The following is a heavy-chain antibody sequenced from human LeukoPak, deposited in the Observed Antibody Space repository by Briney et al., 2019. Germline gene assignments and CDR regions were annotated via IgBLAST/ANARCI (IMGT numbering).Heavy chain of an antibody. V-gene: IGHV4-34*01. CDR3: AKHGYSSGHGVNLDY. CDR1: GGSFSGYY. CDR2: INHSGST. D-gene: IGHD6-19*01. Sequence: PSETLSLTCAVYGGSFSGYYWSWIRQPPGKGLEWIGEINHSGSTNYNPSLKSRVTISVDTSKNQLSLKLSSVTAADTAVYYCAKHGYSSGHGVNLDYWGQGTLVTASS. J-gene: IGHJ4*02.